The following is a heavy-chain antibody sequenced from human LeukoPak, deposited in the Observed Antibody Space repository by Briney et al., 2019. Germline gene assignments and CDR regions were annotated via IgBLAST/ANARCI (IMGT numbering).Heavy chain of an antibody. Sequence: PSETLSLTCTVSGGSISSYYWSWIRQPPGKGLEWIGYIYYSGSTNYNPSLKSRVTISVDTSKNQFSLKLSSVTAADTAVYYCARAPNYYDSSGYHDYWGQGTLVTASS. J-gene: IGHJ4*02. CDR2: IYYSGST. CDR3: ARAPNYYDSSGYHDY. D-gene: IGHD3-22*01. V-gene: IGHV4-59*08. CDR1: GGSISSYY.